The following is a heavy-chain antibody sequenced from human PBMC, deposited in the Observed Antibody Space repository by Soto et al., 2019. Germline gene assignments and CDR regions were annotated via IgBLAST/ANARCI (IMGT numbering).Heavy chain of an antibody. V-gene: IGHV4-34*01. J-gene: IGHJ6*02. CDR1: GGSFSGYY. Sequence: TSETLRVTCAVYGGSFSGYYWSWIRQPPGKGLEWIGEINHSGSTNYNPSLKSRVTISVDTSKNQFSLKLSSVTAADTAVYYCARCTGAENTFYYYYGMDVWGQGTTVT. CDR3: ARCTGAENTFYYYYGMDV. D-gene: IGHD3-10*01. CDR2: INHSGST.